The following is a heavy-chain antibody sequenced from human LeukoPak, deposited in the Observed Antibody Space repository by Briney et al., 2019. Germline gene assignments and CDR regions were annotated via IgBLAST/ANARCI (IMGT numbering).Heavy chain of an antibody. CDR3: ARARDYGSGSYYRYYGMDV. V-gene: IGHV4-59*01. Sequence: SETLSLTCTVSGGSISSYYWSWIRQPPGKGLEGIGYIYYSGSTNYNPSLKSRVTISVDTSKKQFSLKLSSVTAADTAVYYCARARDYGSGSYYRYYGMDVWGQGTTVTVSS. CDR2: IYYSGST. CDR1: GGSISSYY. D-gene: IGHD3-10*01. J-gene: IGHJ6*02.